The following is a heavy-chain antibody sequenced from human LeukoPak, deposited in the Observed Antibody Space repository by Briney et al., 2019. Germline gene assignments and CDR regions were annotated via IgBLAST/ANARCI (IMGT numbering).Heavy chain of an antibody. CDR3: ARSGPLGSSWYYYMDV. J-gene: IGHJ6*03. V-gene: IGHV4-38-2*02. D-gene: IGHD6-13*01. CDR1: GSSISRGNY. Sequence: SETLSLTCSVSGSSISRGNYWGWIRQPPGKGREWLGGMSHGGSSDYNPSLKSRVTILLDTSKNHFSLKLTSVTAADTAVYYCARSGPLGSSWYYYMDVWGKGTTVTVSS. CDR2: MSHGGSS.